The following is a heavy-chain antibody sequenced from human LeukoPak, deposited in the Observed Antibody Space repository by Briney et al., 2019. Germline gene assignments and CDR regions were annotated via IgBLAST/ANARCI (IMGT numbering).Heavy chain of an antibody. Sequence: SQTLSLTCTVSGGSISSGSYNWSWIRQPAGKGLEWIGRIYTSGSTNYNPSLKSRVTISVDTSKNQFSLKLSSVTAADTAVYFCARGRRRDRDGYKSPGSWFDSWGQGTLVTVSS. CDR3: ARGRRRDRDGYKSPGSWFDS. CDR2: IYTSGST. D-gene: IGHD5-24*01. CDR1: GGSISSGSYN. V-gene: IGHV4-61*02. J-gene: IGHJ5*01.